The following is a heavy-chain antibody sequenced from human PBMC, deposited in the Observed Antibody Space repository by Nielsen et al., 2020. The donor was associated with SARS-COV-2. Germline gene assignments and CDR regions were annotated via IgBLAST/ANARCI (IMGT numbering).Heavy chain of an antibody. D-gene: IGHD3-3*01. J-gene: IGHJ6*02. V-gene: IGHV1-8*01. CDR1: GYTFTSYD. Sequence: ASVKVSCKASGYTFTSYDINWVRQATGQGLEWMGWMNPNSGNTGYAQKFQGRVTMTRNTSISTAYMELSSLRSEDTAVYYCASRLVCDFWSGYYYYGMDVWGQGTTVTVSS. CDR2: MNPNSGNT. CDR3: ASRLVCDFWSGYYYYGMDV.